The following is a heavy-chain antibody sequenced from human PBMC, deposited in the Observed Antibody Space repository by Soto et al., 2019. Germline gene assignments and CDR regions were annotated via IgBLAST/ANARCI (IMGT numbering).Heavy chain of an antibody. CDR1: GFTFNNYG. Sequence: WGSLRLSCAASGFTFNNYGMHWFRQAPGKGLEWVAVIWYDGSDKHYADSVKGRFTIFRDNPKNTLYLQMDSLRAEDTAVYYCARDCSGGRCCDYWGKGALVTVSS. CDR2: IWYDGSDK. D-gene: IGHD2-15*01. J-gene: IGHJ4*02. V-gene: IGHV3-33*01. CDR3: ARDCSGGRCCDY.